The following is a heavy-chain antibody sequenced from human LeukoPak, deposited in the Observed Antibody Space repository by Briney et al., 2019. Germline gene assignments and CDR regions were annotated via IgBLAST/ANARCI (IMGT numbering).Heavy chain of an antibody. CDR3: ARTANSYDGSGFVEN. J-gene: IGHJ4*02. Sequence: ETLSLTCAVYGGSFSGYYWSWVRQPPGKGLEWVSVIYSGGNTYYADSVKGRFTISRDNSKNTLYLQMNRLRAEDTAVYYCARTANSYDGSGFVENWGEGTLVTVSA. CDR2: IYSGGNT. V-gene: IGHV3-53*05. D-gene: IGHD3-22*01. CDR1: GGSFSGYY.